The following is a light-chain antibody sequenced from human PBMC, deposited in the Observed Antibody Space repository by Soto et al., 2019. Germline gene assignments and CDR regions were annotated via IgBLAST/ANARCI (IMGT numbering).Light chain of an antibody. CDR3: ASFRSGTILV. V-gene: IGLV2-14*01. CDR2: EVN. J-gene: IGLJ1*01. CDR1: RSDIGDSNF. Sequence: ALPQPASVSGSPGQSVTISCTGPRSDIGDSNFISWYQHSPGKAPRLLIYEVNNRPSGVSKRFSGSKAGNTASLTISGLLDDDEADYFCASFRSGTILVFGSGTKVTVL.